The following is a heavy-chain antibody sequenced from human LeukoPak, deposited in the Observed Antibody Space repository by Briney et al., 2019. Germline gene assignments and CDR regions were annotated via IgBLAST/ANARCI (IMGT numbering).Heavy chain of an antibody. CDR3: ASSHADCSSTSCY. D-gene: IGHD2-2*01. CDR1: GVSFSGYY. CDR2: INHSGST. J-gene: IGHJ4*02. V-gene: IGHV4-34*01. Sequence: SETLSLTCAVYGVSFSGYYWSWVRQPPGKGLEWIGEINHSGSTNYNPSLKSRVTISVDTSKNQFSLKLSSVTAADTAVYYCASSHADCSSTSCYWGQGTLVTVSP.